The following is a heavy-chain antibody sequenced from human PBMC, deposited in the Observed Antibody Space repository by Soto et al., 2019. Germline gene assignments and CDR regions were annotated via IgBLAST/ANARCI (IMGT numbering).Heavy chain of an antibody. V-gene: IGHV4-39*07. CDR3: ARDPYSSSWYTTY. J-gene: IGHJ4*02. D-gene: IGHD6-13*01. Sequence: SETLSLTCTVSGGSISSSSYYWGWIRQPPGKGLEWIGSIYYSGSTYYNPSLKSRVTISVDTSKNQFSLKLSSVTAADTAVYYCARDPYSSSWYTTYWGQGTLVTVSS. CDR1: GGSISSSSYY. CDR2: IYYSGST.